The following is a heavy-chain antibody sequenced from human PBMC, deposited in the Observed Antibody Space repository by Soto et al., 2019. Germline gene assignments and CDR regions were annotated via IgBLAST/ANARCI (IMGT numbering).Heavy chain of an antibody. J-gene: IGHJ4*02. CDR3: AKSDYVWGRKSSYYFDY. CDR1: GFTFSSYG. V-gene: IGHV3-30*18. CDR2: ISYDGSNK. D-gene: IGHD3-16*01. Sequence: GGSLRLSCAASGFTFSSYGMHWVRQAPGKGLEWVAVISYDGSNKYYADSVKGRFSISRDNSKNTLHLQMNALRAEDTAVYYCAKSDYVWGRKSSYYFDYWGQGTLVTVSS.